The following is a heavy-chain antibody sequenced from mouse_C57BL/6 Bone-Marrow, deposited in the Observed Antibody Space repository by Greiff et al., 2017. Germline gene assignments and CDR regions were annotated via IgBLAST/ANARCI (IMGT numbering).Heavy chain of an antibody. V-gene: IGHV14-4*01. J-gene: IGHJ2*01. D-gene: IGHD1-1*01. CDR1: GFNIKDDY. CDR3: TTGYYYGSSGDY. Sequence: VQLQQSGAELVRPGASVKLSCTASGFNIKDDYMHWVKQRPEQGLEWIGWIDPENGDTESASTFQGKATITADPSSNTAYLQRSSLTSEDTAVYYCTTGYYYGSSGDYWGQGTTLTVSS. CDR2: IDPENGDT.